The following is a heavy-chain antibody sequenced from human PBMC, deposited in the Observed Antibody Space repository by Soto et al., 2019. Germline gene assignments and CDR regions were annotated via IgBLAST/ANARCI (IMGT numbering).Heavy chain of an antibody. J-gene: IGHJ6*02. CDR2: IYYSGST. CDR3: ASTGYYYYGMDV. V-gene: IGHV4-39*01. CDR1: GGSISSSSYY. Sequence: SEALSLTCTVSGGSISSSSYYGGWIRQLPGKGLEWIGSIYYSGSTYYNPSLKSRVTISVDTSKNQFSLKLSSVTAADTAVYYCASTGYYYYGMDVWGQGTTVTVSS.